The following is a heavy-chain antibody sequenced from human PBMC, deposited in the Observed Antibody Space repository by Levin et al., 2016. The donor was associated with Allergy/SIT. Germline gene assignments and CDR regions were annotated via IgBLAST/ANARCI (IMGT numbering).Heavy chain of an antibody. V-gene: IGHV1-3*01. J-gene: IGHJ5*02. D-gene: IGHD3-3*01. CDR2: INAGNGNT. Sequence: WVRQAPGQRLEWMGWINAGNGNTKYSQKFQGRVTITRDTSASTAYMELSSLRSEDTAVYYCARAKLYDFWSGYSTEFDPWGQGTLVTVSS. CDR3: ARAKLYDFWSGYSTEFDP.